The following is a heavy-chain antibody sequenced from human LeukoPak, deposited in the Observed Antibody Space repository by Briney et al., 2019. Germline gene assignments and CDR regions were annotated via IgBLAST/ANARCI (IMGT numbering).Heavy chain of an antibody. CDR1: GVSISSGGYS. V-gene: IGHV4-30-2*01. CDR3: ARVVRYDSSGYFFDY. D-gene: IGHD3-22*01. J-gene: IGHJ4*02. CDR2: IYHSGST. Sequence: SESLSLTCAVSGVSISSGGYSWRWIRQPPGKGLEWIGYIYHSGSTYYNPSLKSRVTISVDRSKNQFSLKLSSVTAADTAVYYCARVVRYDSSGYFFDYWGQGTLVTVSS.